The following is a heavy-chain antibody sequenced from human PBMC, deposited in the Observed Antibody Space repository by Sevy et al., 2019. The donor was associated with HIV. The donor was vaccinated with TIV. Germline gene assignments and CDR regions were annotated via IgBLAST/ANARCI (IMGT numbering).Heavy chain of an antibody. CDR3: ARGGGYCSSTSCYYYGMDV. CDR1: GFTFSSYA. V-gene: IGHV3-30*04. CDR2: ISYDGSNK. D-gene: IGHD2-2*01. J-gene: IGHJ6*02. Sequence: GGSLRLSCAASGFTFSSYAMHWVRQAPGKGLEWVAVISYDGSNKYYADSVKGRFTISRDNSKNTLYLQMNSLRAEDTAVYYCARGGGYCSSTSCYYYGMDVWCQGTTVTVSS.